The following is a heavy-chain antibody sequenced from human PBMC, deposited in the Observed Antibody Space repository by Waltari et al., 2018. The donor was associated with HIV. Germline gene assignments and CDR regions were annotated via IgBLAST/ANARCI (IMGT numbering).Heavy chain of an antibody. Sequence: QVQLVESGGGLVKPGGSLKLACAASGFPFSEEKRSWIRQAPGKVLESVAYISGSGSAIYYADSVKGRFTISRDNAKNSLYLQMSSLRAEDTAVYYCARDRVVVVPAAMDVWGQGTTVTVSS. D-gene: IGHD2-2*01. CDR2: ISGSGSAI. V-gene: IGHV3-11*04. J-gene: IGHJ6*02. CDR3: ARDRVVVVPAAMDV. CDR1: GFPFSEEK.